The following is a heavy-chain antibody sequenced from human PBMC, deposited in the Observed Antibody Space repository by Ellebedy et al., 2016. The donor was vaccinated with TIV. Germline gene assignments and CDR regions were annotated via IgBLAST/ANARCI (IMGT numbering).Heavy chain of an antibody. V-gene: IGHV3-33*01. J-gene: IGHJ4*02. Sequence: GGSLRLSXAASGFNFRSYGMHWVRQAPGKGLEWVALIWYDGSKEFYADSVKGRFTISRDNSENTLFLQMNNLRDEDTALYFCVRGEPIADFWGQGTLVAVSS. CDR1: GFNFRSYG. CDR3: VRGEPIADF. D-gene: IGHD1-26*01. CDR2: IWYDGSKE.